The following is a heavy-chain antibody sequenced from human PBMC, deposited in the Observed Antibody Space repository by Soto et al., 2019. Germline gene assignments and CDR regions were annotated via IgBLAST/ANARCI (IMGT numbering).Heavy chain of an antibody. J-gene: IGHJ5*02. D-gene: IGHD4-4*01. CDR2: ISYDGSTI. CDR3: ARHLASTVTTSGWFDP. V-gene: IGHV3-30-3*01. Sequence: VGSLRLSCAASGSTFSSHAMHWVRQAPGKGLEWVAIISYDGSTIYYADSVKGRFTISRDNSKNTLYLQMNSLRADDTAVYFCARHLASTVTTSGWFDPWGQGTLVTVSS. CDR1: GSTFSSHA.